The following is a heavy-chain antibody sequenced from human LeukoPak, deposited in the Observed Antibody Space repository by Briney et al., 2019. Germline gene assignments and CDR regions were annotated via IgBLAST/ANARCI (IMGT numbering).Heavy chain of an antibody. Sequence: GASVKVSCKASGYTFSSYGISWVRQAPGQGLEWMGIINPSSGSTSYAQKFQGRVTMTRDTSTSTVYMELSSLRSEDTAVYYCARDNDSSGYTDYWGQGTLVTVSS. CDR3: ARDNDSSGYTDY. D-gene: IGHD3-22*01. CDR1: GYTFSSYG. J-gene: IGHJ4*02. V-gene: IGHV1-46*01. CDR2: INPSSGST.